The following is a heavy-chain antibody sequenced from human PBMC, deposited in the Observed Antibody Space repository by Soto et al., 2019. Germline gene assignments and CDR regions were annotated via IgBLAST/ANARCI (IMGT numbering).Heavy chain of an antibody. CDR3: ARPRTVATTKGYDY. D-gene: IGHD1-1*01. V-gene: IGHV1-69*13. Sequence: SVKVSCKASGGTFSSYAISWVRQAPGQGLEWMGGIIPIFGTVTYAQKFQGRVTISADESTSTAYMEMSSLTSEDTAVYYCARPRTVATTKGYDYWGQGTLVTVSS. CDR1: GGTFSSYA. CDR2: IIPIFGTV. J-gene: IGHJ4*02.